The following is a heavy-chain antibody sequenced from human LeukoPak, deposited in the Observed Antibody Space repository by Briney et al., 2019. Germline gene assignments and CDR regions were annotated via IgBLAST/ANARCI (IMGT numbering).Heavy chain of an antibody. Sequence: SETLSLTCTVSGVSISSYYWSWIRQPPGKGLEWIGYIYYSGSTNYNPSLKSRVTISVDTSKNQFSLKLSSVTAADTAVYYCPSHVRPRQNLVPFDYWGQGTLVTVSS. CDR1: GVSISSYY. V-gene: IGHV4-59*08. J-gene: IGHJ4*02. CDR3: PSHVRPRQNLVPFDY. CDR2: IYYSGST. D-gene: IGHD6-13*01.